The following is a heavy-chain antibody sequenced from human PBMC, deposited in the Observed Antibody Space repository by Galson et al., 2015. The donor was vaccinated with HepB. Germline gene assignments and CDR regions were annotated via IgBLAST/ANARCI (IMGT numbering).Heavy chain of an antibody. V-gene: IGHV3-23*01. Sequence: SLRLSCAASGFAFDTHAMSWVRQAPGRGLEWISGISGNGDSSFYADSVKGRFTVSRDNYNNMLYLQMNILRAEDAGLYFCAKGYGLFDSWGQGILVTVSS. CDR1: GFAFDTHA. CDR2: ISGNGDSS. CDR3: AKGYGLFDS. D-gene: IGHD5-18*01. J-gene: IGHJ5*01.